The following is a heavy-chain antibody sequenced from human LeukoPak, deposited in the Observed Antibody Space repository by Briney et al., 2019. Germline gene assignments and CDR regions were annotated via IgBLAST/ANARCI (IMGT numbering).Heavy chain of an antibody. CDR2: MNPNSGNT. V-gene: IGHV1-8*03. CDR3: ARGLGYCSSTICQKRFDP. CDR1: GYTFTSYD. J-gene: IGHJ5*02. Sequence: GASVKVSCKASGYTFTSYDINWVRQATGQGLEWMGWMNPNSGNTGYAQKFQGRVTITRNTSISTAYMELSSLRSEDTAVYYCARGLGYCSSTICQKRFDPWGQGTLVTVSS. D-gene: IGHD2-2*01.